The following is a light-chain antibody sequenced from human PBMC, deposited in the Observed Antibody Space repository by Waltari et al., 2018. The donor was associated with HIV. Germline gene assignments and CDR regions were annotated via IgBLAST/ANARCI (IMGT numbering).Light chain of an antibody. Sequence: IQMTQSPSSLSALVGARVTITCRASQSIATFLNWYQQKPGKAPTLLISTASNLQSGVPSRFSGSGSGTDFTLTISTLQPGDIATYYCQQSDSLPYTFGQGTKLEIK. V-gene: IGKV1-39*01. J-gene: IGKJ2*01. CDR1: QSIATF. CDR2: TAS. CDR3: QQSDSLPYT.